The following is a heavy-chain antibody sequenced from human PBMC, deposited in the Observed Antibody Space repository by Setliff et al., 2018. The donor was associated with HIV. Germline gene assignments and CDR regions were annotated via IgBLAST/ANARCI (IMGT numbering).Heavy chain of an antibody. D-gene: IGHD1-26*01. CDR3: ARGRGSY. J-gene: IGHJ4*02. V-gene: IGHV4-59*11. CDR2: IYYSGLT. CDR1: GDPINSHY. Sequence: SETLSLTCTVSGDPINSHYWTWIRQPPGKGLEWIGYIYYSGLTSYNPSLKSRVTISVDTSKNQFSLKLRSVTAADTAVYYCARGRGSYWGQGTLVTVSS.